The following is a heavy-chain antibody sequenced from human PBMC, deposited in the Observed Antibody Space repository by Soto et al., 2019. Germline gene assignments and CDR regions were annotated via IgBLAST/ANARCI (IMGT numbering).Heavy chain of an antibody. Sequence: PGGALRLSCAASGFTFSSYSMNWVRQAPGKGLEWVSYISSSSSTIYYADSVKGRFTISRDNAKNSLYLQMNSLRDEDTALYSCGGEGGSLNWFDPWAREPWSPS. CDR2: ISSSSSTI. V-gene: IGHV3-48*02. CDR3: GGEGGSLNWFDP. J-gene: IGHJ5*02. CDR1: GFTFSSYS. D-gene: IGHD3-16*01.